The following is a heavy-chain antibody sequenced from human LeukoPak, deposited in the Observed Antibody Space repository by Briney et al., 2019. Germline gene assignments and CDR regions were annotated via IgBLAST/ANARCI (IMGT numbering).Heavy chain of an antibody. CDR3: ARAWDTAMVDY. D-gene: IGHD5-18*01. CDR1: GGSISSGDCY. V-gene: IGHV4-30-4*08. CDR2: IYYSGST. Sequence: SETLSLTCTVSGGSISSGDCYWSWIRQPPGRGLEWIGYIYYSGSTYYNPSLKSRVTISVDTSKNQFSLKLSSVTAADTAVYYCARAWDTAMVDYWGQGTLVTVSS. J-gene: IGHJ4*02.